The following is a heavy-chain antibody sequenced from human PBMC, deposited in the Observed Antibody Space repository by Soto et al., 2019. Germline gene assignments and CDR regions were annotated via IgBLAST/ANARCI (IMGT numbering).Heavy chain of an antibody. D-gene: IGHD3-10*01. V-gene: IGHV4-30-2*01. CDR2: IYHSGST. CDR1: GGSISSGGYS. J-gene: IGHJ4*02. Sequence: QLQLQESGSGLVKPSQTLSLTCAVSGGSISSGGYSWSWIRQPPGKGLEWIGYIYHSGSTYYNPSLEGRVTISVDRSKNQSSLKLSSVTAADPAVYYCARGLGGGSGSYYYWGQGTLVTVSS. CDR3: ARGLGGGSGSYYY.